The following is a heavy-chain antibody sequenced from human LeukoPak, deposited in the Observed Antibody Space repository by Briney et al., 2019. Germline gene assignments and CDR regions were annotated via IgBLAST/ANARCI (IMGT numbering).Heavy chain of an antibody. CDR2: INPNSGGT. D-gene: IGHD6-13*01. J-gene: IGHJ4*02. CDR3: ARDQSLAAGSDY. V-gene: IGHV1-2*02. Sequence: ASVKVSCKASGYSFTDKYMHWVRQAPGQGLEWMGWINPNSGGTNYAQKFQGRVTMTTDTSMSTAYMELSRLTSDDTAVYYCARDQSLAAGSDYWGQGTLVTVSS. CDR1: GYSFTDKY.